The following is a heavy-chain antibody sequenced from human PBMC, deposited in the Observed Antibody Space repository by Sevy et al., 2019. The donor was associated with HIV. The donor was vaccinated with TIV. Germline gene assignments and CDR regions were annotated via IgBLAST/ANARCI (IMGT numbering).Heavy chain of an antibody. CDR3: ARREAGDYYGSGSYYNRWFDP. J-gene: IGHJ5*02. CDR2: ISGSSIYI. CDR1: GFTFSSYS. D-gene: IGHD3-10*01. V-gene: IGHV3-21*01. Sequence: GGSLRLSCAASGFTFSSYSMNWVRQAPGKGLEWVSSISGSSIYIYYADSVKGRFTISRGNGKKSLFLQMNGLGAEDTAVYYCARREAGDYYGSGSYYNRWFDPWGQGTLVTVSS.